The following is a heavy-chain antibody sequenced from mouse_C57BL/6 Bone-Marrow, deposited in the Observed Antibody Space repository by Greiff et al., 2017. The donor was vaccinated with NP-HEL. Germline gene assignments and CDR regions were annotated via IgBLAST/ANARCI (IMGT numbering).Heavy chain of an antibody. Sequence: QVQLQQSGAELVKPGASVKLSCKASGYTFTSYWMHWVKQRPGQGLEWIGMIHPNSGSTNYNEKFKSKATLTVDKSSSTAYMQLSSLTSEDSAVYYCARWNTVVVLDWYCDVWGTGTTVTVSS. J-gene: IGHJ1*03. CDR2: IHPNSGST. CDR1: GYTFTSYW. D-gene: IGHD1-1*01. V-gene: IGHV1-64*01. CDR3: ARWNTVVVLDWYCDV.